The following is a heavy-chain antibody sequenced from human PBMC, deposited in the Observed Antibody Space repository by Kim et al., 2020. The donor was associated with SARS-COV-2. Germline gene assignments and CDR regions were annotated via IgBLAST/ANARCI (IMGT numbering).Heavy chain of an antibody. CDR2: ISWNSGMI. CDR1: GFTFDDYA. J-gene: IGHJ4*01. V-gene: IGHV3-9*01. Sequence: GGSLRLSCTASGFTFDDYALHWVRQAPGKGLEWVSGISWNSGMIGYADSVKGRFTISRDNSKNSLYLQMNSLRAEDTAFYYCAKAIRRGWELLYYFDYWG. D-gene: IGHD3-10*01. CDR3: AKAIRRGWELLYYFDY.